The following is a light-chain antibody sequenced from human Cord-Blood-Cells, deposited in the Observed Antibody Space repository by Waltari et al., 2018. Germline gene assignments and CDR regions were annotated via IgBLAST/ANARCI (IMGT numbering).Light chain of an antibody. CDR1: QSISSW. J-gene: IGKJ2*01. CDR2: KAS. V-gene: IGKV1-5*03. Sequence: DIQMTQSPSTLSASVGDRVTSTCRASQSISSWLAWYQQKPGKAPKLLIYKASSLESGVPSRFSGSVSGTEFTLTISSLQPDDFATYYCQQYNSYSHAFGQGTKLEIK. CDR3: QQYNSYSHA.